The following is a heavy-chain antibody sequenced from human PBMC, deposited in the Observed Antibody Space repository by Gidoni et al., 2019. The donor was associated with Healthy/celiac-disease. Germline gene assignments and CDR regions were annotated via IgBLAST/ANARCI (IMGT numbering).Heavy chain of an antibody. D-gene: IGHD3-22*01. CDR2: IRSKANSYAT. CDR3: TRVPDYYDSSGYYYGMDV. CDR1: GFTFSGSA. Sequence: EVQLVESGGGLVQPGGSRKLSCAASGFTFSGSAMHWVRQASGKGLEWVGRIRSKANSYATAYAASVKGRFTISRDDSKNTAYLQMNSLKTEDTAVYYCTRVPDYYDSSGYYYGMDVWGQGTTVTVSS. V-gene: IGHV3-73*02. J-gene: IGHJ6*02.